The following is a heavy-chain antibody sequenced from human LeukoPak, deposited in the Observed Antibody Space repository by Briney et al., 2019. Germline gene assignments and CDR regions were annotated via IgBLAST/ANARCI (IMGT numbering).Heavy chain of an antibody. CDR3: TRLSDTFTDYFFDF. Sequence: PGGSLRLSCAASGFSVTTSYMSWLRQASGKGLEWVGRIRGKARNYATAYAASVTGRFTISRDDSKNTAYLQMHSLKIEDTAVYCCTRLSDTFTDYFFDFWGQGTLVTVSS. CDR2: IRGKARNYAT. V-gene: IGHV3-73*01. J-gene: IGHJ4*02. CDR1: GFSVTTSY. D-gene: IGHD3-9*01.